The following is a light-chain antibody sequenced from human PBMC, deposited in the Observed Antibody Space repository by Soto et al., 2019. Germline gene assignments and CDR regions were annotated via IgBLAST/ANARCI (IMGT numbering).Light chain of an antibody. J-gene: IGKJ5*01. Sequence: DIQLTQSPSFLSASVGDRVTITCRASQGISSYLAWYQQKPGKAPKLLLYAASTLQSGVPLRFSGSGSGTSFTLTISSLQPEDFATYYCQQLLSYPITFGQGTRLEIK. CDR3: QQLLSYPIT. V-gene: IGKV1-9*01. CDR2: AAS. CDR1: QGISSY.